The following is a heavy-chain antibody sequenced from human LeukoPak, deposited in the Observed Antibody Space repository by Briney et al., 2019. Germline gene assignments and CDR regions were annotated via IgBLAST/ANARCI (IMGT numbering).Heavy chain of an antibody. D-gene: IGHD3-3*01. CDR3: ARARGKYDFNWFDP. CDR2: ISWNSGSI. CDR1: GFTFDDYA. Sequence: GRSLRLSCAASGFTFDDYAMHWVRQAPGKGLEWVSGISWNSGSIGYADSVKGRFTISRDNAKNSLYLQMNSLRAEDTALYYCARARGKYDFNWFDPWGQGTLVTVSS. V-gene: IGHV3-9*01. J-gene: IGHJ5*02.